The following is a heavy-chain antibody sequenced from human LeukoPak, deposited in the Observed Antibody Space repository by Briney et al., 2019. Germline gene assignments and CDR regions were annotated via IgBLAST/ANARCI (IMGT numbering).Heavy chain of an antibody. CDR3: ARLVPRDYDSSGYYPYYFDY. Sequence: SETLSLTCTVSGGSISSGDYYWSWIRQPPGKGLEWIGYIYYSGSTYYNPSLKSRVTISVDTSKNQFSLKLSSVTAADTAVYYCARLVPRDYDSSGYYPYYFDYWGQGTLVTVSS. CDR1: GGSISSGDYY. V-gene: IGHV4-30-4*01. CDR2: IYYSGST. D-gene: IGHD3-22*01. J-gene: IGHJ4*02.